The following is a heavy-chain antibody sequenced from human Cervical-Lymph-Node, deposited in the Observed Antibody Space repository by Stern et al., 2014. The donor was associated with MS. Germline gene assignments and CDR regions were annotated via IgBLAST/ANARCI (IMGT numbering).Heavy chain of an antibody. CDR3: ARLLSPLTGTTDELFDY. CDR1: GGSISSGGYY. V-gene: IGHV4-31*03. J-gene: IGHJ4*02. CDR2: IYYSGST. D-gene: IGHD1-7*01. Sequence: QLQLQESGPGLVKPSQTLSLTCTVSGGSISSGGYYWSWIRQHPGKGLEWIGYIYYSGSTYYNPSLKSRVTISVDTSKNQFSLKLSSVTAADTAVYYCARLLSPLTGTTDELFDYWGQGTLVTVSS.